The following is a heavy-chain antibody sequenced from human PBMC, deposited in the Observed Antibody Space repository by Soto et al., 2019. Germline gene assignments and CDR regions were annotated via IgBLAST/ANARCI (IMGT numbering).Heavy chain of an antibody. J-gene: IGHJ4*02. CDR3: ARPRADCSSTSCYENFDY. Sequence: ASVKVSCKASGGTFSSYTISWVRQAPGQGLEWMGRIIPILGIANYAQKFQGRVTITADKSTSTAYMELSSLRSEDTAVYYCARPRADCSSTSCYENFDYWGQGTLVTVSS. D-gene: IGHD2-2*01. CDR1: GGTFSSYT. CDR2: IIPILGIA. V-gene: IGHV1-69*02.